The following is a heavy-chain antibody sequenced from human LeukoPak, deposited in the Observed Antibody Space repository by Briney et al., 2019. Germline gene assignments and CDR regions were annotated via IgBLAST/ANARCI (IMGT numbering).Heavy chain of an antibody. J-gene: IGHJ4*02. Sequence: ASVKVSCKASGYTFTTYDINWVRQATGQGLEWMGWMNPNSANTGYGQKFQGRVTMTRNTSISTAYMELSSLRSEDTAVYYCARTPHGSNWQAHFDYWGQGTLVTVSS. D-gene: IGHD6-13*01. V-gene: IGHV1-8*01. CDR2: MNPNSANT. CDR1: GYTFTTYD. CDR3: ARTPHGSNWQAHFDY.